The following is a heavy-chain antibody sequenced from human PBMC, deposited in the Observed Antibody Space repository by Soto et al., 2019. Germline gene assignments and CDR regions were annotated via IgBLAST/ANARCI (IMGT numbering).Heavy chain of an antibody. CDR3: AREESIPDFDY. V-gene: IGHV1-2*02. D-gene: IGHD6-6*01. CDR1: GYTFTGYY. Sequence: ASVKVSGKASGYTFTGYYMHWVRQAPGQGLEWMGWINPNSGGTNYAQKFQGRVTVTRDTSFSTAYMELSRLRSDDTAVYYCAREESIPDFDYWGQGTLVTVSS. J-gene: IGHJ4*02. CDR2: INPNSGGT.